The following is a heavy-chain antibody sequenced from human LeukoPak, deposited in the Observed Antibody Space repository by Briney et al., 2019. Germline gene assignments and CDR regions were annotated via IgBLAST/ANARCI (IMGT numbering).Heavy chain of an antibody. CDR2: IYPGDSDT. D-gene: IGHD3-22*01. CDR3: ARAFARYYDSSGYYPYGMDV. Sequence: GESLKISCKGSGYSFTSYWIGWVRQMPGKGLEWMGIIYPGDSDTRYSPSFQGQVTISADKSISTAYLQWSGLKASDTAMYYCARAFARYYDSSGYYPYGMDVWGQGTTVTVSS. J-gene: IGHJ6*02. CDR1: GYSFTSYW. V-gene: IGHV5-51*01.